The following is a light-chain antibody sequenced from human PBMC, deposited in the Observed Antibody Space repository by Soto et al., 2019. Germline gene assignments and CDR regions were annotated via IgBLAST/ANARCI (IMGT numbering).Light chain of an antibody. V-gene: IGKV3-20*01. CDR3: QQYGRSPYT. CDR1: QIVSDNF. Sequence: EIVMTQSPGTLSLSPGERATLACGASQIVSDNFLAWYQQRPGQAPRLLIYGASSRDNGIPERFSGSGSGKDFTLTISRLEAGDFAVYYCQQYGRSPYTFGQGTTLEIK. J-gene: IGKJ2*01. CDR2: GAS.